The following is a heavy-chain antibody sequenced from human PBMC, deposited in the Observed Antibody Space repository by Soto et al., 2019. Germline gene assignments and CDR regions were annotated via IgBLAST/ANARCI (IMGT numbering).Heavy chain of an antibody. Sequence: PGGSLRLSCAASGFTFSSYGMHWVRQAPGKGLEWVAVISYDGSNKYYADSVKGRFTISRDNSKNTLYLQMNSLRAEDTAVYYCAKIGYYYDSSGYYYWGQGTLVTVSS. D-gene: IGHD3-22*01. CDR1: GFTFSSYG. CDR2: ISYDGSNK. CDR3: AKIGYYYDSSGYYY. J-gene: IGHJ4*02. V-gene: IGHV3-30*18.